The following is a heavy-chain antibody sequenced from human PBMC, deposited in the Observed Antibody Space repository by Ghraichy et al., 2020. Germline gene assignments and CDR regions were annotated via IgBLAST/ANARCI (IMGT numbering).Heavy chain of an antibody. CDR1: GFTFSDYY. CDR3: ARVWDIVIVPAALTPDS. Sequence: GESLNISCAASGFTFSDYYMSWIRQAPGKGLEWVSYISSSGSTIFYADSVKGRFTISRDNAQNSLYLQMNILGAEDTAVYYCARVWDIVIVPAALTPDSWGQGTLVTVSS. D-gene: IGHD2-2*01. CDR2: ISSSGSTI. J-gene: IGHJ4*02. V-gene: IGHV3-11*01.